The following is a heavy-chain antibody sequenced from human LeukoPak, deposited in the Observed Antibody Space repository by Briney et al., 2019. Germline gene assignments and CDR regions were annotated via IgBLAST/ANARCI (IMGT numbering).Heavy chain of an antibody. CDR2: ISSSGSVI. V-gene: IGHV3-11*01. J-gene: IGHJ4*02. D-gene: IGHD3-9*01. CDR1: GFTFSDYY. CDR3: ALDILTGYYPH. Sequence: MAGGSLRLSCAASGFTFSDYYMTWIRQAPGKGLEWVSYISSSGSVIYYADSVKGRFTISRDNAKNSLYLQMNSLRAEDTAVYYCALDILTGYYPHWGQGTLVTVSS.